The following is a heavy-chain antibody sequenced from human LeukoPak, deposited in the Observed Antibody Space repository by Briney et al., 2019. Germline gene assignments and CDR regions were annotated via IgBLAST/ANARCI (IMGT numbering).Heavy chain of an antibody. Sequence: PGRSLRLSCAASGFTFSSYGMHWVRQAPGKGLEWVAVISYDGSNKYYADSVKGRFTISRDNSKNTLYLQMNSLRAEDTAVYYCAKDQPTMVRGPGSYFDYWGQGTLVTVSS. V-gene: IGHV3-30*18. CDR2: ISYDGSNK. J-gene: IGHJ4*02. D-gene: IGHD3-10*01. CDR3: AKDQPTMVRGPGSYFDY. CDR1: GFTFSSYG.